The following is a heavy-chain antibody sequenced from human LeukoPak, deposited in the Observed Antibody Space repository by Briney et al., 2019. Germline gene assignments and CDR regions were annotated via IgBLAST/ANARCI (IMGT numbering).Heavy chain of an antibody. Sequence: PGRSLRLSCAASGFTFSSYGMHWVRQAPGKGLEWVAVIWYDGSNKYYADSVKGRFTISRDNSKNTLYLQMNSLRAEDTAVYYCARYFRTTQYYFDYWGQGTLVTVSS. J-gene: IGHJ4*02. V-gene: IGHV3-33*01. CDR1: GFTFSSYG. CDR3: ARYFRTTQYYFDY. CDR2: IWYDGSNK. D-gene: IGHD1-7*01.